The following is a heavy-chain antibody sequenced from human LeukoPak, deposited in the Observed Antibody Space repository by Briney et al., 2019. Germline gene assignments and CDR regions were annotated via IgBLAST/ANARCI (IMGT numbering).Heavy chain of an antibody. Sequence: GASVKVSCKASGYTFTGYYMNWVRQAPGQGLEWMGWINPNSGGTNYAQKFQGRVTMTRDTSSNSAYMDLTRLKSDDTAVYYCARARVPIAVAGLYYFDYWGQGALVTVSS. CDR2: INPNSGGT. V-gene: IGHV1-2*02. D-gene: IGHD6-19*01. CDR3: ARARVPIAVAGLYYFDY. J-gene: IGHJ4*02. CDR1: GYTFTGYY.